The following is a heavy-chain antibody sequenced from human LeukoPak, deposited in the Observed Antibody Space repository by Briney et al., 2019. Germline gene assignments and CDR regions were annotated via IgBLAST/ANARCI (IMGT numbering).Heavy chain of an antibody. CDR1: GGTLSRYA. CDR2: IIPVLGIE. V-gene: IGHV1-69*04. J-gene: IGHJ5*02. CDR3: AITSYGSGSFYARFDP. Sequence: RASVKVSCKASGGTLSRYAISWVRQAPGQGLEWMGRIIPVLGIENYAQKFQGRVTITADKFTSTAYMDLISLTSQDTAVYYCAITSYGSGSFYARFDPWGQGTLVTVSS. D-gene: IGHD3-10*01.